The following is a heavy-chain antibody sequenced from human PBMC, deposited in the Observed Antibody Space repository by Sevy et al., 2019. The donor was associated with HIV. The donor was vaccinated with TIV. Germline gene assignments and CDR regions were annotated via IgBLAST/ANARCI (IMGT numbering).Heavy chain of an antibody. J-gene: IGHJ5*02. CDR3: AGERVFCSCGSCKPGGWFDP. CDR1: GYTFTGYY. D-gene: IGHD2-15*01. CDR2: INPNSGGT. Sequence: ASVKVSCKASGYTFTGYYMHWVRQAPGQGLEWMGWINPNSGGTNYAQKFQGRVTMTRDTSISTAYMELSRRRSDDTAGCLCAGERVFCSCGSCKPGGWFDPWGQGTLVTVSS. V-gene: IGHV1-2*02.